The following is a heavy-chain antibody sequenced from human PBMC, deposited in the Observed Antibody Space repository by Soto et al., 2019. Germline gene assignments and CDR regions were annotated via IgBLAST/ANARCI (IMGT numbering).Heavy chain of an antibody. V-gene: IGHV3-23*01. D-gene: IGHD6-19*01. CDR3: AKEYSSGWYYFDY. J-gene: IGHJ4*02. CDR1: GLTFSSYA. Sequence: EVQLLESGGGLVQPGGSLRLSCAASGLTFSSYAMSWVRQAPGKGLEWVSTISGSDGSTYYADSVKGRFTISRDNSKNTLYLQMHSLRAEDTAVYYCAKEYSSGWYYFDYWGQGTLVTVSS. CDR2: ISGSDGST.